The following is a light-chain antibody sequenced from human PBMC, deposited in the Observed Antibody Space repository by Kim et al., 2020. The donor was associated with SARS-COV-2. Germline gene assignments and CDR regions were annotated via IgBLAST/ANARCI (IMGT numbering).Light chain of an antibody. CDR3: QVWDSSSLV. J-gene: IGLJ3*02. V-gene: IGLV3-9*01. CDR1: NIGSKN. Sequence: VALGQTARITCGGNNIGSKNVHWYQQKPGQAPVLVIYRDSNRPSGIPERFSGSNSGNTATLTISRAQAGDEADYYCQVWDSSSLVFGGGTQLTVL. CDR2: RDS.